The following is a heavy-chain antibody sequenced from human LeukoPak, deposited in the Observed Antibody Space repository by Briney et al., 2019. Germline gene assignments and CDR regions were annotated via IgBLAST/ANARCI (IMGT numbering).Heavy chain of an antibody. V-gene: IGHV4-61*02. D-gene: IGHD2-21*02. CDR3: ASLQSDSYYYYYMDV. CDR2: IYTSGST. J-gene: IGHJ6*03. CDR1: RGSISSGSYY. Sequence: SETLSLTCTVSRGSISSGSYYWSWIRQPAGKGLEWIGRIYTSGSTNYNPSLKSRVTISVDTSKNQFSLKLSSVTAADTAVYYCASLQSDSYYYYYMDVWGKGTTVTVSS.